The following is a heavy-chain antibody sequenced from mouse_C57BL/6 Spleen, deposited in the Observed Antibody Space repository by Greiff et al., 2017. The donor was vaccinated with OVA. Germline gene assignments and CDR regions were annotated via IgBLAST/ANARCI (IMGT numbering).Heavy chain of an antibody. CDR1: GFTFSDYY. J-gene: IGHJ2*01. Sequence: EVQVVESEGGLVQPGSSMKLSCTASGFTFSDYYMAWVRQVPEKGLEWVANINYDGSSTYYLDSLKSRFIISRDNAKNILYLQMSSLKSEDTATYYCARDRGDVYFDYWGQGTTLTVSS. D-gene: IGHD3-3*01. CDR2: INYDGSST. CDR3: ARDRGDVYFDY. V-gene: IGHV5-16*01.